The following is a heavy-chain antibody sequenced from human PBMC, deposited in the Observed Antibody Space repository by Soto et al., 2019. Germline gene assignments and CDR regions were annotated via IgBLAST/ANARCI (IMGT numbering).Heavy chain of an antibody. V-gene: IGHV4-39*01. CDR3: ARHKSGSDWLDP. D-gene: IGHD2-15*01. Sequence: SETLSLTCTVSGGSISDISYCWGWIRQPPGKGLQWIGCMFYSGATYYNPSLKNRVTLSVDTSNNEFSLKLVSVTAPDTAVYYCARHKSGSDWLDPWGRGTLGTVSS. J-gene: IGHJ5*02. CDR2: MFYSGAT. CDR1: GGSISDISYC.